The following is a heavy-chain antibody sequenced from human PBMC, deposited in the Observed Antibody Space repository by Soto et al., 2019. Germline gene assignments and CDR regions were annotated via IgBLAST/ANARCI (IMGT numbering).Heavy chain of an antibody. Sequence: SVKVSCKASGGTFSSYAISWVRQAPGQGLEWMGGIIPILGIANYAQKFQGRVTITADKSTSTAYMELSSLRSEDTAVYYCAREVAAAGRDYWGQGTLVTVSS. D-gene: IGHD6-13*01. V-gene: IGHV1-69*10. CDR3: AREVAAAGRDY. CDR2: IIPILGIA. CDR1: GGTFSSYA. J-gene: IGHJ4*02.